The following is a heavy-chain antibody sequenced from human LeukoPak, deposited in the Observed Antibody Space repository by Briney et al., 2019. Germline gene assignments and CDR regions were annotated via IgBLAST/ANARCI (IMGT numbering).Heavy chain of an antibody. CDR2: IIPIFGTA. V-gene: IGHV1-69*05. J-gene: IGHJ4*02. D-gene: IGHD2-15*01. Sequence: ASVKVSCKASGGTFSSYAISWVRQAPGQGLEWMGGIIPIFGTANYAQKFQGRVTMTRDMSTSTVYMELSSLRSEDTAVYYCAREGLVVGATDYWGQGTLVTVSS. CDR3: AREGLVVGATDY. CDR1: GGTFSSYA.